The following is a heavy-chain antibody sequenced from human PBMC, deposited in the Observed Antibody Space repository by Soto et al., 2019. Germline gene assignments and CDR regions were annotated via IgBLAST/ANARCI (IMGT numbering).Heavy chain of an antibody. CDR1: GFTFSSYS. D-gene: IGHD3-22*01. Sequence: GGSLRLSCAASGFTFSSYSMNWVRQAPGKGLEWVSSISGSSSYIYYADSVKGRFTISRDNAKNSLYLQMNSLRAEDTAVYYCARAYYFESSGYSYYFDYWGQGTLVTVSS. CDR3: ARAYYFESSGYSYYFDY. CDR2: ISGSSSYI. V-gene: IGHV3-21*01. J-gene: IGHJ4*02.